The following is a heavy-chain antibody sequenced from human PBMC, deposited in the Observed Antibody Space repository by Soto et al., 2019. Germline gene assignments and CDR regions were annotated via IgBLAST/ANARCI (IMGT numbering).Heavy chain of an antibody. J-gene: IGHJ4*02. CDR3: AKRTSMSGNYYFDY. CDR2: INSDGSSI. CDR1: GFTFSSYW. Sequence: EVQLVESGGGLVQPGGSLRLSCAASGFTFSSYWMHWVRQAPGKGLVWVSRINSDGSSISYADSVKGRFTISRDNAKNPLYLQMSSLRAEDTAVYYCAKRTSMSGNYYFDYWGQGTLVTVSS. D-gene: IGHD3-10*01. V-gene: IGHV3-74*01.